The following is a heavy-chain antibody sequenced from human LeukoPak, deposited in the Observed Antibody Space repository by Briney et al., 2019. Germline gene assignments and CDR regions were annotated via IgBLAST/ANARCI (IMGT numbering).Heavy chain of an antibody. J-gene: IGHJ5*02. Sequence: SETLSLTCAVYGGSFSGYYWSWIRQPPGKGLEWIGEINHSGSANYNPSLKSRVTISVDTSKIQFSLKLSSVTAADTAVYYCARGIGTRYSSSWLPFDPWGQGTLVTVSS. CDR3: ARGIGTRYSSSWLPFDP. CDR1: GGSFSGYY. CDR2: INHSGSA. D-gene: IGHD6-13*01. V-gene: IGHV4-34*01.